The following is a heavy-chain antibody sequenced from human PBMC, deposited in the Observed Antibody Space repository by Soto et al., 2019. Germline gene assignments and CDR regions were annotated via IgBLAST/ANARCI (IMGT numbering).Heavy chain of an antibody. CDR1: GGSISSSSYY. J-gene: IGHJ4*02. D-gene: IGHD4-17*01. V-gene: IGHV4-39*01. Sequence: PSETLSLTCTVSGGSISSSSYYWGWIRQPPGKGLEWIGSIYYSGSTYYNPSLKSRVTISIDTSKNQFSLKLSSVTAADTALYYCARMTTVVTPRTYYCDYWGQGALVTVSS. CDR2: IYYSGST. CDR3: ARMTTVVTPRTYYCDY.